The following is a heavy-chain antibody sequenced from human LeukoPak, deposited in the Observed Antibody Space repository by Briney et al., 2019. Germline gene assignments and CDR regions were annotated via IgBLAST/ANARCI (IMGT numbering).Heavy chain of an antibody. CDR3: ARVDYGGHSDFDYFDY. V-gene: IGHV1-18*01. CDR1: GYTFTSCG. Sequence: ASVKVSCKASGYTFTSCGISWVRQAPGQGLEWMGWISAYNGNTNYAQNLQGRVTMTTDTSTSTAYMELRSLRSDDTAVYYCARVDYGGHSDFDYFDYWGQGTLVTVSS. D-gene: IGHD4-23*01. J-gene: IGHJ4*02. CDR2: ISAYNGNT.